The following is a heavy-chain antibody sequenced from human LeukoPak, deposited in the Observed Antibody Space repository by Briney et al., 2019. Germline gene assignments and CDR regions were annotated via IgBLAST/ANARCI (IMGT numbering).Heavy chain of an antibody. D-gene: IGHD5-24*01. V-gene: IGHV3-66*01. CDR2: IYSGGST. CDR3: ARGSRDGYNLASAFDI. J-gene: IGHJ3*02. CDR1: GFTFSSYG. Sequence: GGSLRLSCAASGFTFSSYGMHWVRQAPGKGLEWVSVIYSGGSTYYADSVKGRFTISRDNSKNTLCLQMNSLRAEDTAVYYCARGSRDGYNLASAFDIWGQGTMVTVSS.